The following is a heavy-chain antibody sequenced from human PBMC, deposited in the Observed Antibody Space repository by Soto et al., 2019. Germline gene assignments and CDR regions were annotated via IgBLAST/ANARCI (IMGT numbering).Heavy chain of an antibody. CDR1: GFTFSSYG. CDR2: ISYDGSNK. CDR3: AKDLSFNDYGDEPDAGPFDY. J-gene: IGHJ4*02. V-gene: IGHV3-30*18. D-gene: IGHD4-17*01. Sequence: QVQLVESGGGVVQPGRSLRLSCAASGFTFSSYGMHWVRQAPGKGLEWVAVISYDGSNKYYADSVKGRFTISRDNSKNTLYLQMNSLRAEDTAVYYCAKDLSFNDYGDEPDAGPFDYWGQGTLVTVSS.